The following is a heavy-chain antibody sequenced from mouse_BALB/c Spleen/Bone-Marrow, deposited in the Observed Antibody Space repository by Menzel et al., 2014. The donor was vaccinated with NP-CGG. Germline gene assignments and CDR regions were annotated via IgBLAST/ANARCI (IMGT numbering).Heavy chain of an antibody. J-gene: IGHJ4*01. CDR1: GYSFTSYW. CDR3: ARSRLRRTFYAMDY. CDR2: IDPSDSET. Sequence: QVQLQQSGPQLVRPGASVKISCKASGYSFTSYWMHWVKRRPGQGLEWIGMIDPSDSETRLNQKFKDKATLTVDKSSSTAYMQLSSPTSEDSAVYYCARSRLRRTFYAMDYWGQGTSVTVSS. D-gene: IGHD2-4*01. V-gene: IGHV1S127*01.